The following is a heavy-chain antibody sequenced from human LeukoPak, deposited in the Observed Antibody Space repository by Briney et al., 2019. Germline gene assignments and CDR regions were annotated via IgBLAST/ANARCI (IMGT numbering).Heavy chain of an antibody. Sequence: PGGSLRLSCAASGFTFSSYAMQWVRQAPGKGLEWVAVISYDGSNKYYADSVKGRFTISRDNSKNTLYLQMNSLRAEDTAVYYCARVCGPWGHFDYWGQGTLVTVSS. J-gene: IGHJ4*02. V-gene: IGHV3-30*01. CDR1: GFTFSSYA. D-gene: IGHD2-21*01. CDR3: ARVCGPWGHFDY. CDR2: ISYDGSNK.